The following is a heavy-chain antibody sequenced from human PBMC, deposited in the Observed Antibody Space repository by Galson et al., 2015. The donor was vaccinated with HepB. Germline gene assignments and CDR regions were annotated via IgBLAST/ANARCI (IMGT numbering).Heavy chain of an antibody. CDR3: ARVVGSSWLINY. Sequence: SLRLSCATSGFTFSSYWMHWVRQAPGKGLVWVSHINSDGSSTTYADSVKGRFTISRDNAENRLYLQMNSLRAEDTAVYYCARVVGSSWLINYWGQGTLVTVSS. CDR2: INSDGSST. J-gene: IGHJ4*02. V-gene: IGHV3-74*01. CDR1: GFTFSSYW. D-gene: IGHD6-13*01.